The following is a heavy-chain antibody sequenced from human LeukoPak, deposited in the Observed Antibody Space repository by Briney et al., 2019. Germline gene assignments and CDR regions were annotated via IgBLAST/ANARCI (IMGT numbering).Heavy chain of an antibody. CDR1: GFTFTTYS. Sequence: PGGSLRLSCGASGFTFTTYSMNWVRQAPGRGLQWVAYITWSGDTIYYADSVKGRFTISRDNAKNSLFLQRNSLRAQATPVYYFARERPRTSRSLYLGPWRRGTLVTVCS. J-gene: IGHJ5*02. CDR3: ARERPRTSRSLYLGP. CDR2: ITWSGDTI. D-gene: IGHD6-13*01. V-gene: IGHV3-48*01.